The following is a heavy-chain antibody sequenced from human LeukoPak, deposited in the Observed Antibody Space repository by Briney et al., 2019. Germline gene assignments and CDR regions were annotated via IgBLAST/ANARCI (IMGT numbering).Heavy chain of an antibody. V-gene: IGHV3-23*01. CDR1: GFTFSSYA. CDR2: ISGSGGST. J-gene: IGHJ4*02. CDR3: ARDMGGLGYQLAPFDY. D-gene: IGHD2-2*01. Sequence: GGSLRLSCAASGFTFSSYAMSWVRQAPGKGLEWVSAISGSGGSTYYADSVKGRFTISRDNSKNTLYLQMNSLRAEDTAVYYCARDMGGLGYQLAPFDYWGQGTLVTVSS.